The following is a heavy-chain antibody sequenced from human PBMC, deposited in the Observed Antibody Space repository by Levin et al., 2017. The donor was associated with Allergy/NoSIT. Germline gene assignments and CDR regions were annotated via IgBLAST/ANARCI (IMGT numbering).Heavy chain of an antibody. J-gene: IGHJ6*02. V-gene: IGHV3-66*01. CDR1: GFTVSSNY. CDR2: IYSGGST. Sequence: GESLKISCAASGFTVSSNYMSWVRQAPGKGLEWVSVIYSGGSTYYADSVKGRFTISRDNSKNTLYLQMNSLRAEDTAVYYCARGGLPAYGMDVWGQGTTVTVSS. D-gene: IGHD2-21*02. CDR3: ARGGLPAYGMDV.